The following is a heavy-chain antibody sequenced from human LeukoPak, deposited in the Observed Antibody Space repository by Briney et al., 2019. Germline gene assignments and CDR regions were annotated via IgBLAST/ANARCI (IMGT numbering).Heavy chain of an antibody. Sequence: GGSLRLSCAASGFTFSSYWMSWVRQAPGKGLEWVANIKQDGSEKYYVDSVRGRFTISRDNSQNTLYLQMNSLRPEDTAVYYCAKGGASVTRYVDYWGQGTLVTVSS. CDR2: IKQDGSEK. CDR3: AKGGASVTRYVDY. V-gene: IGHV3-7*01. CDR1: GFTFSSYW. J-gene: IGHJ4*02. D-gene: IGHD4-17*01.